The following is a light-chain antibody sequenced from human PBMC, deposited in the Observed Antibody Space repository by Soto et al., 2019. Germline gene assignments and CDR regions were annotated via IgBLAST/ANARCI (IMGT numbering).Light chain of an antibody. J-gene: IGLJ1*01. CDR1: SSNIGSKT. Sequence: QSVLTQPPSASGTPGQRVTISCSGSSSNIGSKTVHWYQQLPGTAPKLFIYSNNQRPSGVPDRFSGSKSGTSASLAISGLQSEDEADYYCAAWDDSLNGYVFGTGTKLTVL. CDR2: SNN. V-gene: IGLV1-44*01. CDR3: AAWDDSLNGYV.